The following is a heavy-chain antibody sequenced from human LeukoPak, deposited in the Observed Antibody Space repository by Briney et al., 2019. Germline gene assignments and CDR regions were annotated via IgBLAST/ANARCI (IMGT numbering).Heavy chain of an antibody. J-gene: IGHJ6*03. V-gene: IGHV3-23*01. CDR2: ISGSGGST. Sequence: GGSLRLSCAASGFTFSSYAMSWVRQAPGKGLEWVSAISGSGGSTYYADSVKGRITISRDNSKNTLYLQMNSLRAEDTAVYYCAKDRGSSGYYYVDDRFSTYYYHMDVWGKGTTVTVSS. D-gene: IGHD3-22*01. CDR1: GFTFSSYA. CDR3: AKDRGSSGYYYVDDRFSTYYYHMDV.